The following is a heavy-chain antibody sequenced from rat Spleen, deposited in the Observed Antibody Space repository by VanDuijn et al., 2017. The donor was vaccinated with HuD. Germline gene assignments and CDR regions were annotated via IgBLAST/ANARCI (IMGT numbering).Heavy chain of an antibody. D-gene: IGHD1-11*01. Sequence: EVQLVESGGGLVQPGRSLKLSCVASGFTFYNYWMTWIRQAPGKGLEWVASITNTGGSTYYPDSVKGRFTISRDIAKRTLYLQMNSLRSEDTATYYWTRHVYVGYNEGYFDYWGQGVMVTVSS. CDR3: TRHVYVGYNEGYFDY. CDR2: ITNTGGST. J-gene: IGHJ2*01. CDR1: GFTFYNYW. V-gene: IGHV5-31*01.